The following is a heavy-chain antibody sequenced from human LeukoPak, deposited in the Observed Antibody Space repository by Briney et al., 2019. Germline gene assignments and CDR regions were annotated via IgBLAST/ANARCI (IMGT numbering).Heavy chain of an antibody. Sequence: GGSLRLSCAASGFTFSSYWMSWVRQAPGKGLEWVANIKQDGSEKYYVDSVKGRFTISRDNAKNSLYLQMNSLRAEDTAVYYCARDRVVRGVRYFDYWGQGTLVTVSS. J-gene: IGHJ4*02. CDR2: IKQDGSEK. CDR3: ARDRVVRGVRYFDY. CDR1: GFTFSSYW. V-gene: IGHV3-7*01. D-gene: IGHD3-10*01.